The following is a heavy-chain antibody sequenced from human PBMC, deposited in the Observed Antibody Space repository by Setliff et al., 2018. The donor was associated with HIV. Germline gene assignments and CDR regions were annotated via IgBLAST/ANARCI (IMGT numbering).Heavy chain of an antibody. Sequence: SVKVSCKASGGTFTSHAISWVRQAPGQGLEWMGGIIPIFGTADYAQKFQGRVAITADESTSTAYMELSRLRSEDTAVYYCATLTYCAGDCYSTGSSDIWGQGTMVTVSS. V-gene: IGHV1-69*13. J-gene: IGHJ3*02. D-gene: IGHD2-21*01. CDR3: ATLTYCAGDCYSTGSSDI. CDR1: GGTFTSHA. CDR2: IIPIFGTA.